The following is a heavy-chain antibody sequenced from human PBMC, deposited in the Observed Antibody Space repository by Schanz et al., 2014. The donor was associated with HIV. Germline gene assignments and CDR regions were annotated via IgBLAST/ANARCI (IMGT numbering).Heavy chain of an antibody. D-gene: IGHD6-19*01. CDR3: ASGRRSGIGWRMDV. J-gene: IGHJ6*02. CDR1: GGTFRSNA. Sequence: QVQLVQSGAEVKKTGSSVKVSCKASGGTFRSNAITWGRQAPGQGLEWIGHFNAMLSKINSAQKFQGRVSMTADPSTNTAYMEMRGLRFEDTAVYYCASGRRSGIGWRMDVWGQGTTVSVSS. CDR2: FNAMLSKI. V-gene: IGHV1-69*01.